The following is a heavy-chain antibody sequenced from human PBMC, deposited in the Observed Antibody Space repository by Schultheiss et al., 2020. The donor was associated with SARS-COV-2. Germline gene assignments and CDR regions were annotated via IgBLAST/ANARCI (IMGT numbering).Heavy chain of an antibody. J-gene: IGHJ4*02. D-gene: IGHD2-15*01. CDR2: ISGSGGST. V-gene: IGHV3-23*01. CDR3: AREGWELLFDY. Sequence: GGSLRLSCAASGFTFSNAWMNWVRQAPGKGLEWVSAISGSGGSTYYADSVKGRFTISRDNSKNTLYLQMNSLRAEDTAVYYCAREGWELLFDYWGQGTLVTVSS. CDR1: GFTFSNAW.